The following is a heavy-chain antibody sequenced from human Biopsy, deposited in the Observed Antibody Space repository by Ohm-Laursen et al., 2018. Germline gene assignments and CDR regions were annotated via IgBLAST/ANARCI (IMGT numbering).Heavy chain of an antibody. Sequence: ESSVKVSCKASGGPSINYAFSRVRQAPGQGLEWVGRIVPILGHLNYAQRFQGRVLITADKSTTYVYMELSRLTSGDTAVYYCAADADGYYTEFDYWGPGTLVTVSS. V-gene: IGHV1-69*04. J-gene: IGHJ4*02. CDR2: IVPILGHL. D-gene: IGHD3-3*01. CDR3: AADADGYYTEFDY. CDR1: GGPSINYA.